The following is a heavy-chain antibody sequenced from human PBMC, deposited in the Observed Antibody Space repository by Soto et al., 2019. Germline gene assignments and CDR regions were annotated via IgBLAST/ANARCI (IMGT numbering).Heavy chain of an antibody. CDR1: GFTFSSYA. CDR3: AKSSGIYSSSWYFDY. J-gene: IGHJ4*02. CDR2: ISGSGGST. V-gene: IGHV3-23*01. Sequence: HPGGSLRLSCAASGFTFSSYAMSWVRQAPGKGLEWVSAISGSGGSTYYADSVKGRFTISRDNSKNTLYLQMNSLRAEDTAVYYCAKSSGIYSSSWYFDYWGQGTLVTVSS. D-gene: IGHD6-13*01.